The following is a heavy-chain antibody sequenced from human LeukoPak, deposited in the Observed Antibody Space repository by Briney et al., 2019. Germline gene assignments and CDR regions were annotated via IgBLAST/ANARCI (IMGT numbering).Heavy chain of an antibody. CDR2: INHSGST. Sequence: SETLSLTCAVYGGSFSGYYWSWIRQPPGKGLEWIGEINHSGSTNYNPSLKSRVTISVDTSKNQFSLKLSSVTAADTAVYYCARQYYKAYCDILTGYRFDPWGQGTLVTVSS. V-gene: IGHV4-34*01. CDR3: ARQYYKAYCDILTGYRFDP. D-gene: IGHD3-9*01. J-gene: IGHJ5*02. CDR1: GGSFSGYY.